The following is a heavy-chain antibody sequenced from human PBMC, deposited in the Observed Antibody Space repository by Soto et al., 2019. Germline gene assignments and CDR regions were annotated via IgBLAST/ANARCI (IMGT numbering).Heavy chain of an antibody. Sequence: EVLLLESGGDLVQPGGSLRLSCAASGFTFSDYAMSWVRQAPGKGLEWVSSIDGSGGGTYSSDSVKGRFTVSRDDSEKTLYLQMSGLRVDATATYFCAKDAGGYNGKWDWCDVWGQGTLFIVSS. D-gene: IGHD1-20*01. CDR1: GFTFSDYA. V-gene: IGHV3-23*05. CDR2: IDGSGGGT. CDR3: AKDAGGYNGKWDWCDV. J-gene: IGHJ5*02.